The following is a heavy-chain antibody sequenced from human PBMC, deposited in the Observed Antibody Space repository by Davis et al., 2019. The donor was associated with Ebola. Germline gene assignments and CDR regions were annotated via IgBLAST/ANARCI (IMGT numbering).Heavy chain of an antibody. CDR2: TSSGGSTT. J-gene: IGHJ5*01. CDR3: ARDPLIIGDATTDS. D-gene: IGHD2/OR15-2a*01. Sequence: GESLKISCAASGFIFNNYAMTWVRQAPGRGLEWVSTTSSGGSTTYYADSVKGRFTISRDNSKNTLFLQMNSLRADDTAVYYCARDPLIIGDATTDSWGQGTLVTVSS. V-gene: IGHV3-23*01. CDR1: GFIFNNYA.